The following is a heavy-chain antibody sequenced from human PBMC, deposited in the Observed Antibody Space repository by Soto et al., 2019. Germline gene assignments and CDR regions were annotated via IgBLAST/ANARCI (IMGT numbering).Heavy chain of an antibody. CDR2: IWRDGSQK. D-gene: IGHD2-2*01. Sequence: EVQLVESGGGLLQPGGSLRLSCAASGFTFSSSWMSWVRQAPGKGPEWVANIWRDGSQKNYVDSVKGRFTISRDNPENSLYLQINSLRVEDTAVYYCARGSTSFDSWGQGTLVTVSS. CDR1: GFTFSSSW. J-gene: IGHJ4*02. CDR3: ARGSTSFDS. V-gene: IGHV3-7*01.